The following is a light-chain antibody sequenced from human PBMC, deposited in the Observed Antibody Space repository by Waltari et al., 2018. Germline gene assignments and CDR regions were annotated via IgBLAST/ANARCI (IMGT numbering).Light chain of an antibody. Sequence: DIQMTQSPSSLSASMGDTVTITCRASQSVSTYLNWYQKKPGKSPNLLIYSASALQSGIPTRFRGSGSGTDFTRTIHSLQREDFATYYCQQSCILPLTFGGGTKVEIK. CDR3: QQSCILPLT. J-gene: IGKJ4*01. CDR1: QSVSTY. V-gene: IGKV1-39*01. CDR2: SAS.